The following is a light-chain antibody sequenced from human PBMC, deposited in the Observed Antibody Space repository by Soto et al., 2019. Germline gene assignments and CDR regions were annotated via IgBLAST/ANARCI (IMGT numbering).Light chain of an antibody. Sequence: DIQMTQSPSAMSVSIGDRVTITCRASQAIRSYLAWFQKKPGKVHTRLIYDASTLQSGVPSRFSGSGSGTDFTLTISNGQPEDFATYFCLQHDRYPYSFGQWTKL. V-gene: IGKV1-17*03. J-gene: IGKJ2*03. CDR1: QAIRSY. CDR2: DAS. CDR3: LQHDRYPYS.